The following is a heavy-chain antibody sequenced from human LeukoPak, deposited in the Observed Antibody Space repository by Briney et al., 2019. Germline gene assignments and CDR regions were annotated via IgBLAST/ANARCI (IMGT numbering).Heavy chain of an antibody. J-gene: IGHJ3*02. D-gene: IGHD3-22*01. CDR3: AREQWLLRSGAFDM. CDR1: GYTFTKYA. V-gene: IGHV7-4-1*02. Sequence: ASVKVSCKASGYTFTKYAMNWVRQAPGQGLEWMGWINTNTGNPTYAQGFTGRFVFSLDTSVNTAYLQISSLKAEDTAVYYCAREQWLLRSGAFDMWGQGQWSPSLQ. CDR2: INTNTGNP.